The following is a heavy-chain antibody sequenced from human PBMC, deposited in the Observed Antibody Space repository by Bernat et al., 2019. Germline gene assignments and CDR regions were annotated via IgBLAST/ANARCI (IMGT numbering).Heavy chain of an antibody. CDR2: ISYDGSNK. CDR3: TRDLPGDGDFGMDY. CDR1: GFIFSCCS. V-gene: IGHV3-30*01. D-gene: IGHD4-17*01. Sequence: QVQLVESGGGVVQPGRSLRLSCAASGFIFSCCSIHWVRQAPGKGLEWVAVISYDGSNKYYADSVKGRFTISRDNSKNTLYLQMNSLRVEDTAVYDCTRDLPGDGDFGMDYWGQGTLVTVSS. J-gene: IGHJ4*02.